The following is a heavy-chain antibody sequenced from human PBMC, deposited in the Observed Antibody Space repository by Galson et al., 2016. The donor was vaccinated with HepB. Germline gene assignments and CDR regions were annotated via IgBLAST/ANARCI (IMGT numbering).Heavy chain of an antibody. CDR3: AKDLCGSEDR. CDR2: INEDGSRT. CDR1: GFTFRSYW. Sequence: SLRLSCAASGFTFRSYWMHWVRQAPGKGLSWVSRINEDGSRTDYADFAKGRFTIFRDNAKNTLYSQMNSLRAEDTAVYYCAKDLCGSEDRWGRGTLVTVSS. J-gene: IGHJ4*02. D-gene: IGHD5-12*01. V-gene: IGHV3-74*01.